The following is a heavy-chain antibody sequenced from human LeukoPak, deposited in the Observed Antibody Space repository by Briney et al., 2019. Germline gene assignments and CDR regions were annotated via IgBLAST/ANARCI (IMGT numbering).Heavy chain of an antibody. CDR3: IVFGDSNH. D-gene: IGHD4-17*01. CDR2: IHTSGDT. J-gene: IGHJ5*02. CDR1: GLTCSHNY. V-gene: IGHV3-53*01. Sequence: GGSLRLSCAASGLTCSHNYVSWVRQAPGKGLEWVSAIHTSGDTCYADSVKGRFTTSRDTSKNTLYLQINSLRVEDTAVYYCIVFGDSNHWGQGTLVTVSS.